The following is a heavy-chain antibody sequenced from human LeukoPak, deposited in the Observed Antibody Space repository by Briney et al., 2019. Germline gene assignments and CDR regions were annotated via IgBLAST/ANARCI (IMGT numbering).Heavy chain of an antibody. V-gene: IGHV3-30*09. J-gene: IGHJ6*02. Sequence: GGSLRLSCAASGFTFSSYAMHWVRQAPGKGLEWVAVISYDGSNKYYADSVKGRFAISRDNSKNTLYLQMNSLRAEDTAVYYCARVFDTYYDFWSGYPYGMDVWGQGTTVTVSS. CDR2: ISYDGSNK. CDR3: ARVFDTYYDFWSGYPYGMDV. D-gene: IGHD3-3*01. CDR1: GFTFSSYA.